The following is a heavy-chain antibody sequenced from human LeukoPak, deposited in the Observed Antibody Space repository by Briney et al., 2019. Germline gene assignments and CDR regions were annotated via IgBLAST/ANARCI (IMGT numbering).Heavy chain of an antibody. CDR1: GFTFSSYA. D-gene: IGHD4-23*01. V-gene: IGHV3-30-3*01. CDR3: AREKYGGNGFDY. J-gene: IGHJ4*02. Sequence: PGRSLRLSCAASGFTFSSYAMHWVRQAPGKGLEWVAVISYDGSNKYYADSVKGRFTISRDNSKNTLYLQMNSLRAKDTAVYYCAREKYGGNGFDYWGQGTLVTVSS. CDR2: ISYDGSNK.